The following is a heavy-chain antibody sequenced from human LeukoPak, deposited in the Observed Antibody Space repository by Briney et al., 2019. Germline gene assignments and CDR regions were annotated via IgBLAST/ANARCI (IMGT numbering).Heavy chain of an antibody. V-gene: IGHV5-51*01. CDR2: IYPGDSDT. J-gene: IGHJ4*02. Sequence: GESLKISCKGSGYSFTSYWIGWVRQMPGKGLEWMGIIYPGDSDTRYSPSFQGQVTISADKSISTAYLQWSSLKASDTAMYYCARRARYNWNDRYFDYWGQGTLVIFSS. CDR1: GYSFTSYW. CDR3: ARRARYNWNDRYFDY. D-gene: IGHD1-1*01.